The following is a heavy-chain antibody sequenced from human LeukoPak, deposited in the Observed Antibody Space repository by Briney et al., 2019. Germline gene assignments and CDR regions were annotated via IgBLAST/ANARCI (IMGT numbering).Heavy chain of an antibody. CDR1: GFTFSSYA. Sequence: GGSLRLSCSASGFTFSSYAMHWVRQAPGKGLEYVSAISSNGGSTYYADSVKGRFTISRDNSKNTLYLQMNSLRAEDTAVYYCAKYSGSPRWFDPWGQGTLVTVSS. J-gene: IGHJ5*02. V-gene: IGHV3-64*04. CDR3: AKYSGSPRWFDP. CDR2: ISSNGGST. D-gene: IGHD1-26*01.